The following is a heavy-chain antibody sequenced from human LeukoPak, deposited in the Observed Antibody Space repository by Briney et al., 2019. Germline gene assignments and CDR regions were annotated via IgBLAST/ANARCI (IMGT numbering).Heavy chain of an antibody. CDR1: GGSISSYY. CDR2: IYTSGST. D-gene: IGHD3-9*01. CDR3: AREGYDILTGWDDAFDI. J-gene: IGHJ3*02. Sequence: PSETLSLTYTVSGGSISSYYWSWIRQPAGKGLEWSGHIYTSGSTNYNPSLKSRVTMSVDTSKNQFSLKLSSVTAADTAVYYCAREGYDILTGWDDAFDIWGQGTMVTVSS. V-gene: IGHV4-4*07.